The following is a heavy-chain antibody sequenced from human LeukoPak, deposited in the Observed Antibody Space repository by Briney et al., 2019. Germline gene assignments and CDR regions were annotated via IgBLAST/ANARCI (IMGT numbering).Heavy chain of an antibody. D-gene: IGHD2-2*02. V-gene: IGHV1-2*02. CDR3: ARERGHCSSSACYTSDAFDI. CDR2: INPNGGGT. CDR1: GYTFTGYY. J-gene: IGHJ3*02. Sequence: ASVKVSCKTSGYTFTGYYMHWVRQAPGHGLEWMGWINPNGGGTKYAQKFQGRVTLTRDTSITTAYMELSRLKSDDTAVYYCARERGHCSSSACYTSDAFDIWGQGTLVTVSS.